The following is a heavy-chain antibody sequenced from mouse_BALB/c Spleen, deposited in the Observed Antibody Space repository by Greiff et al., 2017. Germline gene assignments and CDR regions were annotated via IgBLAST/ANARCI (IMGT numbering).Heavy chain of an antibody. CDR1: GFTFSSYG. J-gene: IGHJ1*01. CDR2: INSNGGST. V-gene: IGHV5-6-3*01. D-gene: IGHD1-1*01. Sequence: VQLKESGGGLVQPGGSLKLSCAASGFTFSSYGMSWVRQTPDKRLELVATINSNGGSTYYPDSVKGRFTISRDNAKNTLYLQMSSLKSEDTAMYYCTRPYGSSYVRYFDVWGAGTTVTVSS. CDR3: TRPYGSSYVRYFDV.